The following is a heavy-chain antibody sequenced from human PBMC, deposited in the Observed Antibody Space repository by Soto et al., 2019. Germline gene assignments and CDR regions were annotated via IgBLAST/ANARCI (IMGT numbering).Heavy chain of an antibody. J-gene: IGHJ2*01. CDR2: INDRGSI. CDR1: GGSFSGYY. Sequence: QVQLQQWGAGPLRPLETLSLTCGVSGGSFSGYYWAWIRQSPGKGLEWIGEINDRGSINYNPSLKSRVRISVDTSKNHYSLSLSSVTAADTAVYYCARESHDILTGPPWVWYFDLWGRGTLVTVSS. D-gene: IGHD3-9*01. V-gene: IGHV4-34*01. CDR3: ARESHDILTGPPWVWYFDL.